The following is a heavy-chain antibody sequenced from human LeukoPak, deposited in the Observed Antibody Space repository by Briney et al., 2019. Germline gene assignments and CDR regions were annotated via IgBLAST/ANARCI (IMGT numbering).Heavy chain of an antibody. J-gene: IGHJ5*02. CDR2: ISNVGSTT. CDR3: AREGPTNWFDP. CDR1: GFTFSSSW. D-gene: IGHD4-11*01. V-gene: IGHV3-74*01. Sequence: GGSLRLSCAASGFTFSSSWTHWVRQAPGKGLVWVSRISNVGSTTYYADSVKGRFTISRDNSKNTLYLQMNSLRAEDMAIYYCAREGPTNWFDPWGQGTLVTVSS.